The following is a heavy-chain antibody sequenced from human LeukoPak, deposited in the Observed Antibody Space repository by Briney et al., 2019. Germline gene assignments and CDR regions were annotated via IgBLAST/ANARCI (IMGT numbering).Heavy chain of an antibody. D-gene: IGHD3/OR15-3a*01. CDR1: GGSFSGYY. CDR2: INHSGST. CDR3: ASSQVWDWLLPKHAPFYFDY. J-gene: IGHJ4*02. Sequence: SETLSLTCAVYGGSFSGYYWSWIRQPPGKGLEWIGEINHSGSTNYNPSLKSRVTISVDTSKNQFSLKLSSVTAADTAVHYCASSQVWDWLLPKHAPFYFDYWGQGTLVTVSS. V-gene: IGHV4-34*01.